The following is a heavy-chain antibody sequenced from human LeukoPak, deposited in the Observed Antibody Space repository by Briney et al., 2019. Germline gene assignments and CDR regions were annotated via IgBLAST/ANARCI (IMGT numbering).Heavy chain of an antibody. CDR3: VLDLFSSFAFDI. D-gene: IGHD3/OR15-3a*01. Sequence: GGSLRLSCAASGFTVSTNYMIWVRQAPGKGLEWVSVIYTDGSTYYADSVKGRFIISRDISKNTLHLQMNSLRVEDTAVYYCVLDLFSSFAFDIWGQGTMVTVSS. CDR1: GFTVSTNY. J-gene: IGHJ3*02. CDR2: IYTDGST. V-gene: IGHV3-66*01.